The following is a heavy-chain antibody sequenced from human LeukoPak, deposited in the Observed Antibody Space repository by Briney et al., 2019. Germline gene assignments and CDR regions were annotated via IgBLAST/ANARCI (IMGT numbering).Heavy chain of an antibody. CDR3: ATLPSTTVTSDYFDY. D-gene: IGHD4-17*01. V-gene: IGHV4-61*02. CDR2: IYTSGST. Sequence: PSETLSLTCTVSGDSIKNNNYYWSWLRQPAGKGLEWIGRIYTSGSTIYSPSLKSRLTISIDTSKNQFSLKLSSVTAADTAVYYCATLPSTTVTSDYFDYWGQGTLVTVSS. CDR1: GDSIKNNNYY. J-gene: IGHJ4*02.